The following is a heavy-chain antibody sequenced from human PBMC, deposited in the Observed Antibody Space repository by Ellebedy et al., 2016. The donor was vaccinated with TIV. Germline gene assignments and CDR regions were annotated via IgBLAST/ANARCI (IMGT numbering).Heavy chain of an antibody. Sequence: PGGSLRLSCAASGFTFSSYSMNWVRQAPGKGLEWVSYISSRSTTIDYADSVKGRFTISRDDARNSLSLHMNSLRAEDTAVYYCARTRGYNYGYSDYWGQGTLVTVSS. CDR3: ARTRGYNYGYSDY. CDR1: GFTFSSYS. D-gene: IGHD5-18*01. CDR2: ISSRSTTI. V-gene: IGHV3-48*04. J-gene: IGHJ4*02.